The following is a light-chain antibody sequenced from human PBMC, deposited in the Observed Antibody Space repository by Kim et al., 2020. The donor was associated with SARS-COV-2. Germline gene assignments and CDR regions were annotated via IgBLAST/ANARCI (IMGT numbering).Light chain of an antibody. Sequence: QLVLTQSPSASASLGASVKLTCTLSSGHSSYAIAWQQQQPEKGPRYLMKLNSDGSHSKGDGIPDRFSGSSSGAERYLTISSLQSEDEADYYCQTWGTGILVFGGGTQLTVL. CDR3: QTWGTGILV. CDR2: LNSDGSH. J-gene: IGLJ3*02. V-gene: IGLV4-69*01. CDR1: SGHSSYA.